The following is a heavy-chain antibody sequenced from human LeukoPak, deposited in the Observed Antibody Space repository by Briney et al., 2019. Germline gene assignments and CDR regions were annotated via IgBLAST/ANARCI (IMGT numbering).Heavy chain of an antibody. CDR3: TKDRVAVAGTSDY. V-gene: IGHV3-53*01. Sequence: GGSLRLSCAASGFTVSSQYMAWVRQAPGKGLEWVSVLYGGGSTYYADSVKGRFTISRDSSKNTVYLQMNRLRVEDTAVYYCTKDRVAVAGTSDYWGHGTLVTVSS. CDR2: LYGGGST. D-gene: IGHD6-19*01. CDR1: GFTVSSQY. J-gene: IGHJ4*01.